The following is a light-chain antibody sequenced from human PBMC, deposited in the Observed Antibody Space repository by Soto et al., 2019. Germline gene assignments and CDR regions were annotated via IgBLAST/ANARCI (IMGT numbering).Light chain of an antibody. V-gene: IGKV3-20*01. Sequence: IVLAQSPGTLSLSPGESATLSCRSSQSVSSSFLAWYQQKAGQAPRLLIYGASRRATGIPDRFSGSGSGTDFTLTISRLEPEDFAVYYCQQYVSSPWAFGQGTKVDNK. CDR2: GAS. J-gene: IGKJ1*01. CDR3: QQYVSSPWA. CDR1: QSVSSSF.